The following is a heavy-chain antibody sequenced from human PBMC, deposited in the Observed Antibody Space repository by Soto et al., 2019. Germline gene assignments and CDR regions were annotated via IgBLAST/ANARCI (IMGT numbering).Heavy chain of an antibody. CDR3: TRARYGDHFDS. CDR1: GDSMTGAN. J-gene: IGHJ4*02. CDR2: IDYSGST. D-gene: IGHD4-17*01. V-gene: IGHV4-59*01. Sequence: ETLSLTCSVSGDSMTGANWGWFRQSPEKGLEWIGYIDYSGSTNYNPSLRSRITITIDTSSNQFSLNLASVTAADAAVYYCTRARYGDHFDSWGQGTLVTVSS.